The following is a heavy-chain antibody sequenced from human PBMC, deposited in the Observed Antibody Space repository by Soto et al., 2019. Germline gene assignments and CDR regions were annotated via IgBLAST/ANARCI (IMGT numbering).Heavy chain of an antibody. CDR1: GITFSDSA. CDR2: IRSKANNYAT. CDR3: ARLCGTVVRDADY. D-gene: IGHD2-15*01. V-gene: IGHV3-73*02. J-gene: IGHJ4*02. Sequence: EVQLVESGGGLVQPGGSLKLSCAVSGITFSDSAIHWVRQASGKGLEWLGRIRSKANNYATVYAASVQGRFSISRDDSKNTAYLQMNSLKTEDTALYYCARLCGTVVRDADYWGQGTLVTVSS.